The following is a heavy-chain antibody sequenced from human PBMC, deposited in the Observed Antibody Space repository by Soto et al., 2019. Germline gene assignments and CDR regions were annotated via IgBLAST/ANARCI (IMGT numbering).Heavy chain of an antibody. V-gene: IGHV1-3*01. CDR1: GYSFTSYA. Sequence: ASVKVSCKTSGYSFTSYAIHWVRQAPGQRLECMGWINVGNGKSRYSQMFQGRVAITRGTSATTAYMELSSLTFEDTAVYYCVRAGYSSTWDSYFDHWGQGTLVTVSS. CDR3: VRAGYSSTWDSYFDH. J-gene: IGHJ4*02. D-gene: IGHD6-13*01. CDR2: INVGNGKS.